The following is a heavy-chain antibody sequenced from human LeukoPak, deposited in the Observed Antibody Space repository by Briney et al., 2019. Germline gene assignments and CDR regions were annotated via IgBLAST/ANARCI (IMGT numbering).Heavy chain of an antibody. J-gene: IGHJ4*02. CDR3: TRQDCSGGACSYVDY. D-gene: IGHD2-15*01. V-gene: IGHV3-73*01. CDR2: IRSKANNYAT. CDR1: GFTLSDSV. Sequence: GGSLRLSCEASGFTLSDSVMHWVRQASGKGLEWVGRIRSKANNYATAYAASVKGRFTISRDDSKNTAYLQMNSLKTEDTAVYYCTRQDCSGGACSYVDYWGQGTLVTVSS.